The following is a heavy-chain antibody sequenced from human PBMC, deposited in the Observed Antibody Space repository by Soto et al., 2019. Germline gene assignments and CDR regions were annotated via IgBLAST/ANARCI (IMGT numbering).Heavy chain of an antibody. J-gene: IGHJ6*02. D-gene: IGHD2-2*01. Sequence: EVQMLESGGGLVQPGGSLRLSCAASGFTFRSYATNWVRQAPGKGLEWVSTISGSADSTYYADSVKGRFTISRDNSKYQLSLQMTSLRAEDTAVYYCAKSCQSSWVNMEVWGQGTTVIASS. CDR2: ISGSADST. CDR1: GFTFRSYA. CDR3: AKSCQSSWVNMEV. V-gene: IGHV3-23*01.